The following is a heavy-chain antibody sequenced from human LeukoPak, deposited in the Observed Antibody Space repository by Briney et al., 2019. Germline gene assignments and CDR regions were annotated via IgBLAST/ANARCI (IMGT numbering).Heavy chain of an antibody. D-gene: IGHD2-2*01. CDR3: ARREPCDSNGSCCYAH. V-gene: IGHV4-31*03. CDR1: GGSISSSDYF. Sequence: SSETLSLTCTVSGGSISSSDYFWGWIRQHPGKGLEWIVYISYSGSTYYSSSLKSRVTISVDSSTSQFSLKLSSVTAADTAVYYCARREPCDSNGSCCYAHWGQGTLVTVSS. J-gene: IGHJ4*02. CDR2: ISYSGST.